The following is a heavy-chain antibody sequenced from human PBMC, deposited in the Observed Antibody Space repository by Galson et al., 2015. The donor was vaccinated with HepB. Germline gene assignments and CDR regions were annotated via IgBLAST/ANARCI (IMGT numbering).Heavy chain of an antibody. J-gene: IGHJ4*02. CDR2: IIPIFGIA. CDR3: AREGLFVAAAGTYYFDY. V-gene: IGHV1-69*13. CDR1: GGTFSSYA. Sequence: SVKVSCKASGGTFSSYAISWGRQAPGQGLEWMGGIIPIFGIANYAQKFQGRVTITADESTSTAYMELSSLRSEDTAVYYSAREGLFVAAAGTYYFDYWGQGTLVTVSS. D-gene: IGHD6-13*01.